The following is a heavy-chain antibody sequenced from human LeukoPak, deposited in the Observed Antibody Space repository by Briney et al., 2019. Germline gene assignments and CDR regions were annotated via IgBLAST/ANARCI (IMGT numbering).Heavy chain of an antibody. CDR2: IYSGGRT. D-gene: IGHD4-17*01. V-gene: IGHV3-53*01. J-gene: IGHJ4*02. Sequence: GGSLRLSCAASGFTVSSNYMSWVRQAPGKGLEWVSVIYSGGRTYYADSVKGRFTISRDNSKNTLYLQMNSLRAEDTAVYYCARDRTAEFDYWGQGTLVTVSS. CDR1: GFTVSSNY. CDR3: ARDRTAEFDY.